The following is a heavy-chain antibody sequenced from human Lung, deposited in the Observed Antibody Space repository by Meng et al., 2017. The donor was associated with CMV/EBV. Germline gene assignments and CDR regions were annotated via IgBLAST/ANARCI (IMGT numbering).Heavy chain of an antibody. CDR2: MNPNSGNT. CDR1: GYTFTSYD. J-gene: IGHJ6*02. Sequence: SVKVSCXASGYTFTSYDISWVRQAPGQGLEWMGWMNPNSGNTDSAQNFQGRVTMTRNTSISTACMELSSLRSEDTAVYYCARAVYCVGTTCFFYPMDVWGQGTTVTVSS. CDR3: ARAVYCVGTTCFFYPMDV. D-gene: IGHD2-2*01. V-gene: IGHV1-8*01.